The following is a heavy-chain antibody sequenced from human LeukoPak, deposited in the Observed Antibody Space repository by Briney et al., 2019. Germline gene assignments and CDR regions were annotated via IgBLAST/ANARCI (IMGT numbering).Heavy chain of an antibody. V-gene: IGHV4-34*01. D-gene: IGHD3-22*01. CDR3: ARGRESGTMIVVVQYFDY. J-gene: IGHJ4*02. CDR2: INHSGST. CDR1: GFTFSSYS. Sequence: PGGSLRLSCAASGFTFSSYSMNWVRQPPGKGLEWIGEINHSGSTNYNPSLKSRVTISVDTSKNQFSLKLSSVTAADTAVYYCARGRESGTMIVVVQYFDYWGQGTLVTVSS.